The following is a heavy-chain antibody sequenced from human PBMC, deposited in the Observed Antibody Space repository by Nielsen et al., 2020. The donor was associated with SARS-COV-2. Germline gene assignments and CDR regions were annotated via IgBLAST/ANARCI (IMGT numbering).Heavy chain of an antibody. V-gene: IGHV3-53*01. J-gene: IGHJ6*02. Sequence: GESLKISCAASGFTFSSHDMNWVRQAPGEGLQWVSLIYSDGNTKYADSVKGRFTISRDNSRNTVYLQMNSLRPEDTAVYYCARGKLTATVFNYYYGMDVWGQGTTVTVSS. D-gene: IGHD5-18*01. CDR3: ARGKLTATVFNYYYGMDV. CDR1: GFTFSSHD. CDR2: IYSDGNT.